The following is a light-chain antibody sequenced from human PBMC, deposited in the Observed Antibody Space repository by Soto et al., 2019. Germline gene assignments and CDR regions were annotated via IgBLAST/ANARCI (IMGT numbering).Light chain of an antibody. J-gene: IGKJ1*01. CDR2: DAS. CDR1: QSVSGSY. Sequence: EIVMTQSPGTLSLSPVEAATLSFRASQSVSGSYLAWYQQKPGQAPRLVIYDASTRATGIPDRFRGSGSGTDFTLTISRLEPEDFAVYYCYQYDTSPWTFGQGTKVDIK. V-gene: IGKV3-20*01. CDR3: YQYDTSPWT.